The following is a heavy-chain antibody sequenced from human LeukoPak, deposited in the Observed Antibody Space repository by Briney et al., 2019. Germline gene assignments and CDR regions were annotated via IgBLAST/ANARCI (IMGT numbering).Heavy chain of an antibody. Sequence: ASVKVSCKASGYTFIGYYMHWVRQAPGQGLEWMGLINPNSGVTKYAQKFQGRVTVTRDTSIRTPYMELRRVRSDDRAVYYCARGPPARVVVITTGDFCYWGQGTLVTVSS. D-gene: IGHD3-22*01. CDR3: ARGPPARVVVITTGDFCY. J-gene: IGHJ4*02. CDR1: GYTFIGYY. CDR2: INPNSGVT. V-gene: IGHV1-2*02.